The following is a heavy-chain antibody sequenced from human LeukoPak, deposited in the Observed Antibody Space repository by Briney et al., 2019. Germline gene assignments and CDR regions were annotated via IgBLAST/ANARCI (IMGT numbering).Heavy chain of an antibody. J-gene: IGHJ4*02. D-gene: IGHD4-23*01. CDR1: GHSFTYYW. V-gene: IGHV5-51*01. CDR2: IYFGDSTT. CDR3: SGARHGNTYFDD. Sequence: GESLKISCTGSGHSFTYYWIGWVRQMPGKALEWMGIIYFGDSTTRYSPSFQGQVTISADKSTATAYLQWSCLKASDTAVYYCSGARHGNTYFDDWGQGTLVTVSS.